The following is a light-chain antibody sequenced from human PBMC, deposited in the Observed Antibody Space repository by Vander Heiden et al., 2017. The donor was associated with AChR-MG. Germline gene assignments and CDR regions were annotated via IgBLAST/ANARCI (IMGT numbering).Light chain of an antibody. CDR2: VVS. Sequence: QSALTQPASVSWSPRESITISSTGTSSDVGGYTYVSGYQHHPGKAPNLMIYVVSNRPSGVSNRFSGSKSGNTASLTISGLQAEDEADYYCSSYTSRSTHEGVFGGGTKLTVL. CDR1: SSDVGGYTY. CDR3: SSYTSRSTHEGV. V-gene: IGLV2-14*03. J-gene: IGLJ2*01.